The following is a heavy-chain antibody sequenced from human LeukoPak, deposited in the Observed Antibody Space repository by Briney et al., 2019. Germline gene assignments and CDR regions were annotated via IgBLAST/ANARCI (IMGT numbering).Heavy chain of an antibody. Sequence: PSETLSLTCTVSGGSISSSSYYWGWIRQPPGKGLEWIGSIYYSGSTYYNPSLKSRVTISVDTSKNQFSLKLSSVTAADTAVYYCARDRSATTLDWGQGTLVTVSS. CDR1: GGSISSSSYY. CDR3: ARDRSATTLD. V-gene: IGHV4-39*07. CDR2: IYYSGST. J-gene: IGHJ4*02. D-gene: IGHD1-26*01.